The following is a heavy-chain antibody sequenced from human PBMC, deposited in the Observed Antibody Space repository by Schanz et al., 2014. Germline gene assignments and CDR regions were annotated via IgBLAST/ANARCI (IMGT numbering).Heavy chain of an antibody. CDR3: TTDSRTKLRHFDWLLRFDY. J-gene: IGHJ4*02. D-gene: IGHD3-9*01. V-gene: IGHV3-15*01. CDR1: GFTFSNAW. CDR2: IKSKTDGGTT. Sequence: DVQLVESGGGLVKPGGSLRLSCAASGFTFSNAWMSWVLQAPGKGLEWVGRIKSKTDGGTTDYAAPVKGRFTISRDDSKNTLYLQMNSLKTEDTAVYYCTTDSRTKLRHFDWLLRFDYWGQGTLVTVSS.